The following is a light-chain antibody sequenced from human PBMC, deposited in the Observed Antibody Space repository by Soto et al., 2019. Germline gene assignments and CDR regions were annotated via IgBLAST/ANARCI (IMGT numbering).Light chain of an antibody. CDR1: QSVRRY. CDR3: QQRNNCPPIT. V-gene: IGKV3-11*01. J-gene: IGKJ5*01. CDR2: DAS. Sequence: VMLTLSVATVSLSHEERATLYFRDSQSVRRYLAWYQQKPGQAPRLLIYDASTRATGIPARFSGSGSETDFTLTITSLEPEDFAVYYCQQRNNCPPITFGQGTRLEI.